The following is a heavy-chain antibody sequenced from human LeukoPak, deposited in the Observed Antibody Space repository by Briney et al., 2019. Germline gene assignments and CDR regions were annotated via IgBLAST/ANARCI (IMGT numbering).Heavy chain of an antibody. J-gene: IGHJ4*02. D-gene: IGHD3-22*01. CDR2: ISAYNGDT. Sequence: ASVKVSCKASGYTFTSYGINWVRQAPGQGLEWMGWISAYNGDTNYAQKLQGRVTMTTDTSTSTVYMELSSLRSEDTAVYYCARSQYITMIVARLYQFDDWGQGTLVTVSS. CDR3: ARSQYITMIVARLYQFDD. CDR1: GYTFTSYG. V-gene: IGHV1-18*01.